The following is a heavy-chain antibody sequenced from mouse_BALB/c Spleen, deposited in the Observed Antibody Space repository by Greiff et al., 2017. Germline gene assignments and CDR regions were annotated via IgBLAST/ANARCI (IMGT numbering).Heavy chain of an antibody. Sequence: VKLVESGPGLVAPSQSLSITCTVSGFSLSRYSVHWVRQPPGKGLEWLGMIWGGGSTDYNTAPKSRMSISKDNSKSQVFLKMISLQTDDTAVYYCARNGDDGNYLDYWGQGTTLTVSS. CDR1: GFSLSRYS. CDR2: IWGGGST. CDR3: ARNGDDGNYLDY. V-gene: IGHV2-6-4*01. J-gene: IGHJ2*01. D-gene: IGHD2-3*01.